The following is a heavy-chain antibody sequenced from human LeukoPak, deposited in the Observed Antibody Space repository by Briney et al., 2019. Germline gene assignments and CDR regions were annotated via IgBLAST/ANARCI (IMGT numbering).Heavy chain of an antibody. CDR1: GGSISSSSYY. J-gene: IGHJ6*03. Sequence: PSETLSLTCTVSGGSISSSSYYWGWIRQPPGKGLEWIGSIYYSGSAYYNPSLKSRVTISVDTSKNQFSLKLSSVTAADTAVYYCARLYGYCSSTSCEYYYYYYMDVWGKGTTVTVSS. CDR2: IYYSGSA. V-gene: IGHV4-39*01. D-gene: IGHD2-2*01. CDR3: ARLYGYCSSTSCEYYYYYYMDV.